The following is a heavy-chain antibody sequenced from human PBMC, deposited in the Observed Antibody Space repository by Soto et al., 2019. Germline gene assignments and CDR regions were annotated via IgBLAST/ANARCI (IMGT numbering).Heavy chain of an antibody. CDR3: AKRSITMVRGVIPYFDY. Sequence: GSLRLSCAASGFTFSSYAMSWVRQAPGKGLEWVSAISGSGGSTYYADSVKGRFTISRDNSKNTLYLQMNSLRAEDTAVYYCAKRSITMVRGVIPYFDYWGQGTLVTVSS. CDR2: ISGSGGST. J-gene: IGHJ4*02. V-gene: IGHV3-23*01. D-gene: IGHD3-10*01. CDR1: GFTFSSYA.